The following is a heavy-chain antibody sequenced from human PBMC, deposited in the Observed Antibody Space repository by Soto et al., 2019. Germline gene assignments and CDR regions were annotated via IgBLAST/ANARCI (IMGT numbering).Heavy chain of an antibody. J-gene: IGHJ5*02. D-gene: IGHD4-17*01. CDR1: GYTFTSYA. CDR3: ARDSNEYGVGWFDP. CDR2: INAGNGNT. Sequence: GASVKVSCKASGYTFTSYAMHWVRQAPGQRLEWMGWINAGNGNTKYSQKFQGRVTITRDTSASTAYMELSSLRSEDTAVYYCARDSNEYGVGWFDPWGQGTLVTVSS. V-gene: IGHV1-3*01.